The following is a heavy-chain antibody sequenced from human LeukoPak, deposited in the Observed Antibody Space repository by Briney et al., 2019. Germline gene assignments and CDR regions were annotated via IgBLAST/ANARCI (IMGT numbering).Heavy chain of an antibody. CDR3: ARGFPPRRNYDSSGYYSYYFDY. D-gene: IGHD3-22*01. Sequence: ASVKVSCKASGYTFTSYGISWVRQAPGQGLEWMGWISAYNGNTKYAQKLQGRVTMTTDTSTGTAYMELRSLRSDDTAVYYCARGFPPRRNYDSSGYYSYYFDYWGQGTLVTVSS. V-gene: IGHV1-18*01. J-gene: IGHJ4*02. CDR1: GYTFTSYG. CDR2: ISAYNGNT.